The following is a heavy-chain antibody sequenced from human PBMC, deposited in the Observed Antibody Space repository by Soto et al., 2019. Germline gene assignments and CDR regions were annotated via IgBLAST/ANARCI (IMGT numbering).Heavy chain of an antibody. Sequence: QVQLVQSGAEVKTPGASVKVSCKASGYTFTGNYMHWVRQAPGQGLEWMGWFNPNSGGTHYAQKFQGRVSMTRDTSINTGYMELTRLRSGDTAVYYCVREASLVGAMDYWGQGTLVTVSS. CDR2: FNPNSGGT. V-gene: IGHV1-2*02. CDR1: GYTFTGNY. J-gene: IGHJ4*02. D-gene: IGHD1-26*01. CDR3: VREASLVGAMDY.